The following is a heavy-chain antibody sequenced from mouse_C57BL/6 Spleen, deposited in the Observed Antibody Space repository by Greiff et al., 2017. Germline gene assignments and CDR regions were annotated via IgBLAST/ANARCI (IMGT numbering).Heavy chain of an antibody. Sequence: VKLMESGPGLVQPSQSLSITCTVSGFSFTSYGVHWVRQSPGKGLEWLGVIWSGGSTYYNAAFISRMIISKDNSNSQVFFKMNSLQADDTAIYYCASQYDYDNAMDYWGQGTSVTVSS. D-gene: IGHD2-4*01. CDR1: GFSFTSYG. J-gene: IGHJ4*01. CDR2: IWSGGST. CDR3: ASQYDYDNAMDY. V-gene: IGHV2-2*01.